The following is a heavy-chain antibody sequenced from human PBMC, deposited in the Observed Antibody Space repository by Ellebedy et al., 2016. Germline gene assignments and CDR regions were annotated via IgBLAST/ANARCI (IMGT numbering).Heavy chain of an antibody. Sequence: GGSLRLXXTASGLNFNTFFMSWVRQAPGGGLEWISTISGDGDTTFSADSVKGRFTISRDNSRNTVYLQMDSLRAADTAVYYCYYGHYSGYWGQGTLVTVSS. D-gene: IGHD4-17*01. V-gene: IGHV3-23*01. CDR2: ISGDGDTT. J-gene: IGHJ4*02. CDR1: GLNFNTFF. CDR3: YYGHYSGY.